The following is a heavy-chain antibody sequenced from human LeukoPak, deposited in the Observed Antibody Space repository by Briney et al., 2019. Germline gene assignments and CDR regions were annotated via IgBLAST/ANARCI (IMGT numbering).Heavy chain of an antibody. CDR3: AELGITMIGGV. CDR1: RFTFTNYA. CDR2: ISSSGSTI. J-gene: IGHJ6*04. Sequence: GGSLRLSCAASRFTFTNYAMNWVRQAPGKGLEWVSYISSSGSTIYYADSEKGRFTITRDNAKNSLYLQMNSLRAEDTAVYYCAELGITMIGGVWGKGTTVTISS. D-gene: IGHD3-10*02. V-gene: IGHV3-48*03.